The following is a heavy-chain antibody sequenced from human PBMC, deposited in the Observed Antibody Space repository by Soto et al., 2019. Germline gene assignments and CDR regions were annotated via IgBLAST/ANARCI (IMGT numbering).Heavy chain of an antibody. CDR3: TRDQGYGYGMDV. J-gene: IGHJ6*02. Sequence: EVQLVESGGGLVQPGVSLRLSCAASGFTFSTYSMNWVRQAPGKGLEWISYITKSSKTIYYADSVKGRFTISRDNAKNPLYLQMNSLRAEDTAVYYCTRDQGYGYGMDVWGQGTTVTVSS. V-gene: IGHV3-48*01. D-gene: IGHD4-17*01. CDR2: ITKSSKTI. CDR1: GFTFSTYS.